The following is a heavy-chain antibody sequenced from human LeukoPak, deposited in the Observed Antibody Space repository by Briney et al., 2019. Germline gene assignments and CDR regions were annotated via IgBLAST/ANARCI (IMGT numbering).Heavy chain of an antibody. Sequence: PSETLSLTCAVYGGSFSGYYWSWIRQPPGKGLEWIGEINHSGSTNYNPSLKSRVTISVDTSKNQFSLKLSSVTAADTAVYYCAREGGVLSGSYNPLDYWGQGTLVTVSS. CDR2: INHSGST. CDR1: GGSFSGYY. CDR3: AREGGVLSGSYNPLDY. V-gene: IGHV4-34*01. D-gene: IGHD1-26*01. J-gene: IGHJ4*02.